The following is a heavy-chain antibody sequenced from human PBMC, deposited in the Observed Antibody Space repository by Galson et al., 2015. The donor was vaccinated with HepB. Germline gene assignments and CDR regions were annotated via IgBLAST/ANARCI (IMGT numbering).Heavy chain of an antibody. V-gene: IGHV3-23*01. CDR1: GFTFSSYA. J-gene: IGHJ4*02. CDR2: ISGSGGST. CDR3: AKDRRNRSTYYYDSSGSAPFDY. D-gene: IGHD3-22*01. Sequence: SLRLSCAASGFTFSSYAMSWVRQAPGKGLEWVSAISGSGGSTYYADSVKGRFTISRDNSKNTLYLQMNSLRAEDTAVYYCAKDRRNRSTYYYDSSGSAPFDYWGQGTLVTVSS.